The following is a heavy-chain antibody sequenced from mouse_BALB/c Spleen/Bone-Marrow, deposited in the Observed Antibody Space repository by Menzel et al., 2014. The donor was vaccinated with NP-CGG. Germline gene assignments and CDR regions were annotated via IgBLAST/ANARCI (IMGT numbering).Heavy chain of an antibody. J-gene: IGHJ3*01. V-gene: IGHV4-1*02. CDR3: AKNYYYGYVAY. D-gene: IGHD1-2*01. Sequence: EVHLVESGGGLVQPGGSLKLSCAASGFDFSRYWMTWVRQAPGKGLEWIGEINPDSNTINYTLSLKDKFIISRDNAKNTLYLQMSKVRSEDTALYYCAKNYYYGYVAYWGQGTLVTVSA. CDR1: GFDFSRYW. CDR2: INPDSNTI.